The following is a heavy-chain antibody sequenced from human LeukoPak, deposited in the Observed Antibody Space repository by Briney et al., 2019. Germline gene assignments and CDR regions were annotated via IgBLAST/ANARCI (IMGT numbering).Heavy chain of an antibody. CDR1: GFTFSSYA. Sequence: GGPLRLSCAASGFTFSSYAMSWVRQAPGKGLEWVSAISGSGGSTYYADSVKGRFTISRDNSKNTLYLQMNSLRAEDTAVYYCAKGGVVYDSSGYYDYWGQGTLVTVSS. CDR3: AKGGVVYDSSGYYDY. D-gene: IGHD3-22*01. CDR2: ISGSGGST. J-gene: IGHJ4*02. V-gene: IGHV3-23*01.